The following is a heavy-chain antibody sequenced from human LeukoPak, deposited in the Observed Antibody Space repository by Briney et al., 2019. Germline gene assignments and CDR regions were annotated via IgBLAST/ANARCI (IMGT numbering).Heavy chain of an antibody. V-gene: IGHV3-23*01. J-gene: IGHJ4*02. CDR2: ISGSGGST. CDR3: ARGLRYFDWLSLRSRGFGPFDY. D-gene: IGHD3-9*01. Sequence: PGGSLRLSCAASGFTFSSYAMSWVRQAPGKGLEWVSAISGSGGSTYYADSVKGRFTISRDNSKNTLYLQMNSLRAEDTAVYYCARGLRYFDWLSLRSRGFGPFDYWGQGTLVTVSS. CDR1: GFTFSSYA.